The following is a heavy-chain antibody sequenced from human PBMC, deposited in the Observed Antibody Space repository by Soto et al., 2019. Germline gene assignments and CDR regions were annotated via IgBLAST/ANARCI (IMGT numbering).Heavy chain of an antibody. V-gene: IGHV6-1*01. J-gene: IGHJ6*02. CDR2: TYYRSKWYN. Sequence: SQTLSLTCAISGDSFSSNSAAWNWIRQSPSRGLEWLGRTYYRSKWYNDYAVSVKSRITINPDTSKNQFSLQLNSVTPEDTAVYYCARVNFVDYYYYYGMDVWGQGTTVTVSS. D-gene: IGHD2-21*01. CDR3: ARVNFVDYYYYYGMDV. CDR1: GDSFSSNSAA.